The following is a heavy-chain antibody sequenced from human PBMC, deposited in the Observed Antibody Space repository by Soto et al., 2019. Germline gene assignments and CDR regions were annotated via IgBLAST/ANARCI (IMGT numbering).Heavy chain of an antibody. CDR3: ARAVVGGYCSSTSCPPGDYYYYYMDV. CDR2: IYSGGST. CDR1: GFTVSSNY. Sequence: GGSLRLSCAASGFTVSSNYMSWVRQAPGKGLEWVSVIYSGGSTYYADSVKGRFTISRDNSKNTLNLQMNSLKAEDTAVYYCARAVVGGYCSSTSCPPGDYYYYYMDVWGKGTTVTVSS. D-gene: IGHD2-2*01. V-gene: IGHV3-66*01. J-gene: IGHJ6*03.